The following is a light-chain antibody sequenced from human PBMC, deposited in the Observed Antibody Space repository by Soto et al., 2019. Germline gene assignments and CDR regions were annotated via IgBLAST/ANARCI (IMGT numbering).Light chain of an antibody. CDR1: QAMSTY. CDR2: SAS. CDR3: QQLKSYPLT. J-gene: IGKJ4*01. Sequence: DIQLTQSPSFLSASIGDRVTISCRATQAMSTYLAWYQQKPGKAPKLLIYSASTLQSGVPSRFSGSGSGTWFNLTISSLQPEDFATYYCQQLKSYPLTFGGGTKVESK. V-gene: IGKV1-9*01.